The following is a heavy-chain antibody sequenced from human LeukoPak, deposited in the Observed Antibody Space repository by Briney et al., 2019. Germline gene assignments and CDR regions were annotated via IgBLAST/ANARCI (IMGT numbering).Heavy chain of an antibody. CDR1: GFTFSSYW. CDR3: ARGGGSYYFDY. Sequence: GGSLRLSCAASGFTFSSYWMSWVRQAPGKGLEWVANIKQDGSEKYYVDSVKGRFTISRDNAENSLYLQMNSLRAEDTAVYYCARGGGSYYFDYWGQGTLVTVSS. CDR2: IKQDGSEK. V-gene: IGHV3-7*03. D-gene: IGHD1-26*01. J-gene: IGHJ4*02.